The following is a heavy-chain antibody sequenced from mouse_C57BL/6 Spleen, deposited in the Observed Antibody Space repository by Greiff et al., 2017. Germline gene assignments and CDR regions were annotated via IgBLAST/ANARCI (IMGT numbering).Heavy chain of an antibody. Sequence: EVKLLESGAELVRPGASVKLSCTASGFNIKDDYMHWVKQRPEQGLEWIGWIDPENGDTEYASKFQGKATITADTSSNTAYLQLSSLTSEDTAVSYCTTGGVTTPCAYWGQGTLVTVSA. J-gene: IGHJ3*01. CDR3: TTGGVTTPCAY. CDR2: IDPENGDT. V-gene: IGHV14-4*01. D-gene: IGHD2-1*01. CDR1: GFNIKDDY.